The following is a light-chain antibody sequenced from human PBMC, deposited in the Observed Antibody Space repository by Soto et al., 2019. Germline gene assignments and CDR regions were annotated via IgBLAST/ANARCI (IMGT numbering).Light chain of an antibody. CDR1: SSDVGAYNY. J-gene: IGLJ3*02. CDR3: GAWGDSLNGWV. Sequence: QSALTQPASVSGSPGQSITISCTGTSSDVGAYNYVSWYRQHPGKGPALIIYKVTDRPSGGSSRFSGSKSGNTASLTISGLQAEDEADYYCGAWGDSLNGWVFGGGTQLTVL. V-gene: IGLV2-14*01. CDR2: KVT.